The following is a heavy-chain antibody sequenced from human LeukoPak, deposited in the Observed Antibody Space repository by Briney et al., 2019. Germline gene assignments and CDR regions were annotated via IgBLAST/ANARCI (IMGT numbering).Heavy chain of an antibody. D-gene: IGHD6-13*01. CDR2: IYHSGST. CDR3: ARDTIIAAAGKPFDY. Sequence: PSETLSLTCTVSGYSISSGYYWGWIRQPPGKGLEWIGSIYHSGSTYYNPSLKSRVTISVDTSKNQFSLKLNSVTAADTAVYHCARDTIIAAAGKPFDYWGQGTLVTVSS. J-gene: IGHJ4*02. CDR1: GYSISSGYY. V-gene: IGHV4-38-2*02.